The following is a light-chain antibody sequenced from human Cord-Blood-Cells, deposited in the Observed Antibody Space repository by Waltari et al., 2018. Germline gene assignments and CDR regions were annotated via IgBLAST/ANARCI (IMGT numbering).Light chain of an antibody. CDR2: GAS. Sequence: EIVLTPSPDTLSLSPGERATLACRASQSVSSSYLAWYQQKPGQAPRLLIYGASSRATGIPDRFSGSGSGTDFTLTISRLEPEDFAVYYCQQYGSSPRYTFGQGTKLEIK. J-gene: IGKJ2*01. CDR1: QSVSSSY. CDR3: QQYGSSPRYT. V-gene: IGKV3-20*01.